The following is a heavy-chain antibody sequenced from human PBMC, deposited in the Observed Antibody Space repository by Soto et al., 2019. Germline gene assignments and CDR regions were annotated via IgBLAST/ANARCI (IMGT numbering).Heavy chain of an antibody. J-gene: IGHJ1*01. D-gene: IGHD6-13*01. CDR3: AGSIAAAGSPYFQH. V-gene: IGHV4-59*08. CDR2: IYYSGST. Sequence: SATLSLTCTVSGGSISSYYWSWIRQPPGKGLEWIGYIYYSGSTNYNPSLKSRVTISVDTSKNQFSLKLSSVTAADTAVYYCAGSIAAAGSPYFQHWGQGTLVTVSS. CDR1: GGSISSYY.